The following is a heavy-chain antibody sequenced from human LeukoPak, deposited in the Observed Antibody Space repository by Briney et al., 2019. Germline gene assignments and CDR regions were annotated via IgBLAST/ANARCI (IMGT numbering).Heavy chain of an antibody. CDR1: GFSLSTSGMC. CDR2: IDWDDDK. Sequence: ESGPTLVNPTQTLTLTCTFSGFSLSTSGMCVSWIRQPPGKALEWLARIDWDDDKYYSTSLKTRLTISKDTSKNQVVLTMTNMDPVDTATYYCARTKYYDILTGYDSVPYYFDYWGQGTLVTVSS. V-gene: IGHV2-70*11. D-gene: IGHD3-9*01. CDR3: ARTKYYDILTGYDSVPYYFDY. J-gene: IGHJ4*02.